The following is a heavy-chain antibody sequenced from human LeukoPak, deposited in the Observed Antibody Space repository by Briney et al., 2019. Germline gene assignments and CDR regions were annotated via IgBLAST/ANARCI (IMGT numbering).Heavy chain of an antibody. Sequence: GESLRLFCVASGFTFSDYNMNWVRQAPGKGLEWVSFIDITSNFIRYRDSVKGRFTVSRDNARNSLYLEMSSLRADDTAVYYCARDQGINIRSYDYWGQGTLVTVSS. J-gene: IGHJ4*02. CDR3: ARDQGINIRSYDY. CDR2: IDITSNFI. D-gene: IGHD2/OR15-2a*01. CDR1: GFTFSDYN. V-gene: IGHV3-21*01.